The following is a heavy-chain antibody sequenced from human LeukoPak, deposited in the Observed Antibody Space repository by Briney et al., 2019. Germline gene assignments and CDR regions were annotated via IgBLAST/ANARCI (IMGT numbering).Heavy chain of an antibody. CDR1: GFSLSSYW. CDR2: INPAASVK. J-gene: IGHJ5*02. V-gene: IGHV3-7*01. CDR3: APSP. Sequence: GGSLRLSCAASGFSLSSYWINWVRQAPGKGLEWVANINPAASVKYYVDSVKGQFTISRDDAKNSFYLQMNNLRVEDTAIYYCAPSPWGQGTLVTVSS.